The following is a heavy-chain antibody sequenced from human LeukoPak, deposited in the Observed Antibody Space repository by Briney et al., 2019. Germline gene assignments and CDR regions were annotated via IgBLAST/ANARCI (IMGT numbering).Heavy chain of an antibody. CDR1: GGSISSYY. V-gene: IGHV4-4*09. CDR2: IYTSGST. Sequence: PSETLSLTCTVSGGSISSYYRSWIRQPPGKGLEWIGYIYTSGSTNYNPSLKSRVTISVDTSKNQFSLKLSSVTAADTAVYYCARVRARYYYYYMDVWGKGTTVTVSS. J-gene: IGHJ6*03. CDR3: ARVRARYYYYYMDV.